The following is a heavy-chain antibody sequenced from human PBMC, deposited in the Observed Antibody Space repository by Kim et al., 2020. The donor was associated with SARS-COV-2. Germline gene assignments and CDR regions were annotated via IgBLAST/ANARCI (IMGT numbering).Heavy chain of an antibody. Sequence: GESLKISCKGSGYSFTSYWIGWVRQMPGKGLEWMGIIYPGDSDTRYSPSFQGQVTISADKSISTAYLQWSSLKASDTAMYYCARHVKRSDDSSGYYYRYIDYWGQGTLVTVSS. J-gene: IGHJ4*02. CDR2: IYPGDSDT. V-gene: IGHV5-51*01. D-gene: IGHD3-22*01. CDR1: GYSFTSYW. CDR3: ARHVKRSDDSSGYYYRYIDY.